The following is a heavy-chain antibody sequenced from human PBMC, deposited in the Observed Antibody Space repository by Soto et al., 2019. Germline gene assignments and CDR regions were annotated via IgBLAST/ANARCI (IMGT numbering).Heavy chain of an antibody. D-gene: IGHD6-19*01. J-gene: IGHJ5*02. CDR1: SSSISTGDYY. Sequence: SEALSITCTLSSSSISTGDYYWSWIRQPPGKGLEWIGYIYYSGSTYYNPSLKSRVTISVDTSKNQFSLKLSSVTAADTAVYYCASYNSVYHPAPRCIDPPGQATL. CDR2: IYYSGST. V-gene: IGHV4-30-4*01. CDR3: ASYNSVYHPAPRCIDP.